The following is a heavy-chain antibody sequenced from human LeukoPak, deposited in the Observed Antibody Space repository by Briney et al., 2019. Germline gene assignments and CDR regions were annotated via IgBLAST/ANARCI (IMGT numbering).Heavy chain of an antibody. V-gene: IGHV1-2*04. CDR3: ARGGYSNYHYYYYGMDV. CDR2: INPNSGGT. D-gene: IGHD4-11*01. CDR1: GYTFTGYY. Sequence: ASVKVSCKASGYTFTGYYTHWVRQAPGQGLEWMGWINPNSGGTNYAQKFQGWVTMTRDTSISTAYMELSRLRSDDTAVYYCARGGYSNYHYYYYGMDVWGQGTTVTVSS. J-gene: IGHJ6*02.